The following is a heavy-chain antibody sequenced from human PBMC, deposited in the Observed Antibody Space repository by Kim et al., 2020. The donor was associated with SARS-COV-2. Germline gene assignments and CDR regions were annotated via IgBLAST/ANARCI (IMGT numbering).Heavy chain of an antibody. D-gene: IGHD3-16*01. J-gene: IGHJ3*02. V-gene: IGHV1-18*01. CDR3: ARDGGGLGAFDI. Sequence: NYAQKLQGRATMTTDTSTSTAYMELGSLRSDDTAVYYCARDGGGLGAFDIWGQGTMVTVSS.